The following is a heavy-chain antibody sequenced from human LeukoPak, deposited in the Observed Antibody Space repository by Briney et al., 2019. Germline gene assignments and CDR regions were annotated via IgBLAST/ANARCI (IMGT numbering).Heavy chain of an antibody. CDR1: GFTFSSYS. V-gene: IGHV3-48*02. J-gene: IGHJ4*02. Sequence: GGSLRLSCAASGFTFSSYSMNWVRQARGKGLEWVSYISSSSSTIYYADSVKGRFTISRDNDKNSLYLQMNSLRDEDTAVYYCARDQSSSWYNYFDYWGQGTLVTVSS. D-gene: IGHD6-13*01. CDR3: ARDQSSSWYNYFDY. CDR2: ISSSSSTI.